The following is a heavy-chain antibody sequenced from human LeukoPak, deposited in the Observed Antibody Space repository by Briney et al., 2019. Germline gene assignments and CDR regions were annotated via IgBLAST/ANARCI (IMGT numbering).Heavy chain of an antibody. J-gene: IGHJ3*02. Sequence: SVKVSCKASGGTFSSYAISWVRQAPGQGLEWMGGIIPIFGTANYAQEFQGRVTITAGESTSTAYMELSSLRSEDTAVYYCAVDVEMATTKTDDAFDIWGQGTMVTVSS. D-gene: IGHD5-24*01. CDR1: GGTFSSYA. V-gene: IGHV1-69*13. CDR2: IIPIFGTA. CDR3: AVDVEMATTKTDDAFDI.